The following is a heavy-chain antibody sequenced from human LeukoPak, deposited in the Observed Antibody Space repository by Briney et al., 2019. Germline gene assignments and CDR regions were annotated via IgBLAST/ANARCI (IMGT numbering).Heavy chain of an antibody. CDR2: IYTSGST. Sequence: PSETLSLTCAVYGGSFSGYYWSWIRQPPGKGLEWIGRIYTSGSTNYNPSLKSRVTMSVDTSKNQFSLKLSSVTAADTAVYYCARIGTTGDFDLWGRGTLVTVSS. V-gene: IGHV4-59*10. D-gene: IGHD1-14*01. J-gene: IGHJ2*01. CDR3: ARIGTTGDFDL. CDR1: GGSFSGYY.